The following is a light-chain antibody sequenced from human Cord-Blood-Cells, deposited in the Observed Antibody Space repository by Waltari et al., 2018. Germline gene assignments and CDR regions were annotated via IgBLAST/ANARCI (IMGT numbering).Light chain of an antibody. CDR3: QQRSNWPPT. CDR1: QSVSSY. CDR2: DAS. V-gene: IGKV3-11*01. J-gene: IGKJ1*01. Sequence: ELVLTQSPATLSLSPGASATLSCRASQSVSSYLAWYQQKPGQAPRLRIYDASNRATGIPARFSGSGSGTDFTLTISSLEPEDFAVYYCQQRSNWPPTFGQGTKVEIK.